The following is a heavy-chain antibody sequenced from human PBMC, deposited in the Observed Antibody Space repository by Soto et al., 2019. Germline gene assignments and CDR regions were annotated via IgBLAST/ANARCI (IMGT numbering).Heavy chain of an antibody. D-gene: IGHD3-22*01. CDR3: ARDPRSDYYDSSGTIGP. Sequence: ASVKVSCKASGYTFTSYGISWVRQAPGQGLEWMGWISAYNGNANYAQKLQGRVTMTTDASTSTAYMELRSLRSDDTAVYYCARDPRSDYYDSSGTIGPWGQGTLVTVSS. CDR1: GYTFTSYG. CDR2: ISAYNGNA. V-gene: IGHV1-18*04. J-gene: IGHJ5*02.